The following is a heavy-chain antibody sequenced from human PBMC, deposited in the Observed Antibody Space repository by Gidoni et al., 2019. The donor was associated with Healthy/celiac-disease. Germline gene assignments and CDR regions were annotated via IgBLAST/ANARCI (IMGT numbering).Heavy chain of an antibody. Sequence: EVQLVESGGGLVKPGGSLSLSCAAPGFTFSSYSMNWVRQATGKGLEWVSSMSSSSSYIYYADSVKGRFTISRDNAKNSLYLQMNSLRAEDTAVYYCARDNDSSGADYWGQGTLVTVSS. CDR1: GFTFSSYS. CDR3: ARDNDSSGADY. J-gene: IGHJ4*02. CDR2: MSSSSSYI. D-gene: IGHD3-22*01. V-gene: IGHV3-21*01.